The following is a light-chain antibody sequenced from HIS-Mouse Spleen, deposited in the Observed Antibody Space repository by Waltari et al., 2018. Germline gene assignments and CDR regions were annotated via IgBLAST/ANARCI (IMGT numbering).Light chain of an antibody. J-gene: IGLJ1*01. V-gene: IGLV2-14*03. CDR3: SSYTSISTYV. CDR2: DVR. CDR1: SSDVGGYNY. Sequence: QSALTQPASVSGSPGQSITISCTGTSSDVGGYNYVSWYQKHQGKAPKLMIDDVRNRPSGVSTPFSGSRSGNTASLTISGLQAEDEADYYCSSYTSISTYVFGTGTKVTVL.